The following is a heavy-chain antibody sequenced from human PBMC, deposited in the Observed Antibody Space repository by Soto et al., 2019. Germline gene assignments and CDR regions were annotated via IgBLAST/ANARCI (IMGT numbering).Heavy chain of an antibody. J-gene: IGHJ4*02. V-gene: IGHV1-69*13. CDR1: GGTFSSYA. Sequence: SVKVSCKASGGTFSSYAISWVRQAPGQGLEWVGGIIPIFGTANYAQKFQGRVTITADESTSTAYMELSSLRSEDTAVYYCARDRRDIVVVSFSQYYFDYWGQGTLVTVSS. CDR2: IIPIFGTA. CDR3: ARDRRDIVVVSFSQYYFDY. D-gene: IGHD2-15*01.